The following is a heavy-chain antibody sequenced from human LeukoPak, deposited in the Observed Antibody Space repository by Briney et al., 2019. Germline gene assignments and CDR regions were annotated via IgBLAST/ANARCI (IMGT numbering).Heavy chain of an antibody. CDR2: ISRDGSTP. V-gene: IGHV3-43*01. Sequence: GGSLRLSCVASGFIFDDSLMHWVRQAPGKGLEWVSLISRDGSTPYYADSVKGRFTISRDNSKNSLFLQMNSLTTEDTAVYFCAREIGGNCFDSWGQGTLVTVSS. D-gene: IGHD3-10*01. CDR1: GFIFDDSL. CDR3: AREIGGNCFDS. J-gene: IGHJ4*02.